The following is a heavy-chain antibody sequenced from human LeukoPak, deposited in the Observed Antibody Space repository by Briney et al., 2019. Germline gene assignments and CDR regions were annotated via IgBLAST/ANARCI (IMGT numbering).Heavy chain of an antibody. D-gene: IGHD3-10*01. V-gene: IGHV1-69*04. Sequence: SVKVSCKASGGTFSSYAISWVRQAPGQGLEWMGRIIPILGIANYAQKLQGRVTITADKSTSTAYMELSSLRSEDTAVYYCARETRGFGEFRLFDYWGQGTLVTVSS. CDR1: GGTFSSYA. J-gene: IGHJ4*02. CDR3: ARETRGFGEFRLFDY. CDR2: IIPILGIA.